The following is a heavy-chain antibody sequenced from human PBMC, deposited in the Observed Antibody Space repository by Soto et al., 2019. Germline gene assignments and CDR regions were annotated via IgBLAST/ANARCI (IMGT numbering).Heavy chain of an antibody. V-gene: IGHV4-4*07. CDR2: IYSSGNT. Sequence: QVHLEESGPGLVKPSETLSRTCSVSGGTISGYYWTWIRQPAVTGLEWIGRIYSSGNTKYNPSLQSRVTTSLDTSNNQFSLRLTSVTAADTDVYYCARGQRFSDWFDTWGQGTLVTVSS. D-gene: IGHD3-3*01. J-gene: IGHJ5*02. CDR1: GGTISGYY. CDR3: ARGQRFSDWFDT.